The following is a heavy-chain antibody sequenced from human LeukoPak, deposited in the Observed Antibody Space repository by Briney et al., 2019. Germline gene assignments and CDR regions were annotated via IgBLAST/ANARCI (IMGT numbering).Heavy chain of an antibody. V-gene: IGHV4-59*01. D-gene: IGHD2-15*01. Sequence: SETLSLTCTVSGGSISSYYWSWIRQPPGKGLEWIGYIYYSGSTNYNPALKRRVTISVDTSKNQFSLKLSSVTAADTAVYYCARTTEGYCRGRSCYSYYYYMDVWGKGTTVTVSS. CDR2: IYYSGST. CDR1: GGSISSYY. CDR3: ARTTEGYCRGRSCYSYYYYMDV. J-gene: IGHJ6*03.